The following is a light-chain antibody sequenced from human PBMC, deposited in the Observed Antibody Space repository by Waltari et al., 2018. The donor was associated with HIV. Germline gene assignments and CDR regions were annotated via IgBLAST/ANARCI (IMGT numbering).Light chain of an antibody. CDR3: QHLNSYPPLT. Sequence: DIQLTQSPSFLSASVGDRVTITCRANQGVSSYLAWYQQKPGKAPILLIYAASTLQRGIPSMFSGSGSGTEFTLTISSLRPEDFATYYCQHLNSYPPLTFGGGTKVEI. V-gene: IGKV1-9*01. CDR2: AAS. CDR1: QGVSSY. J-gene: IGKJ4*01.